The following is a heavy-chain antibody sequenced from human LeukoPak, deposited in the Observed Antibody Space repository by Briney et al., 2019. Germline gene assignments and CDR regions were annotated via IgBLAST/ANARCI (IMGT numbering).Heavy chain of an antibody. CDR2: IYTSGST. D-gene: IGHD6-13*01. V-gene: IGHV4-61*02. Sequence: SETLSLTCTVSGGSISSGSYYWSWIRQPAGKGLGWIGRIYTSGSTNYNPSLKSRVTISVDTSKNQFSLKLSSVTAADTAVYYCARVAAAGTVDYWGQGTLVTVSS. CDR3: ARVAAAGTVDY. CDR1: GGSISSGSYY. J-gene: IGHJ4*02.